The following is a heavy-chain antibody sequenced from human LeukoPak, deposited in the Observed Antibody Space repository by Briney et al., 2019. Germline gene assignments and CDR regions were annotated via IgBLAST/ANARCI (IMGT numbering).Heavy chain of an antibody. Sequence: SVKVSCKASGGTFSSYAISWVRQAPGQGLEWMGRIIPILGIANYAQKFQGRVTITADKSTSTAYMELSSLRSEDTAVYYCARDPTERRVIVTTNWFDPWGQGTLVTVSS. J-gene: IGHJ5*02. D-gene: IGHD3-22*01. CDR1: GGTFSSYA. CDR3: ARDPTERRVIVTTNWFDP. CDR2: IIPILGIA. V-gene: IGHV1-69*04.